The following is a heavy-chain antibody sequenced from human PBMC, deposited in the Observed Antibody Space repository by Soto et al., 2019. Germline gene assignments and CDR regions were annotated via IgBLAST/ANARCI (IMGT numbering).Heavy chain of an antibody. CDR1: GGSISSYY. Sequence: NPSETLSLTCTVSGGSISSYYWSWIRQPPGKGLEWIGYIYYSGSTNYNPSLKSRVTISVDTSKNQFSLKLSSVTAADTAVYYCARGASGYDFDYWGQGTLVTVSS. CDR2: IYYSGST. D-gene: IGHD3-3*01. CDR3: ARGASGYDFDY. J-gene: IGHJ4*02. V-gene: IGHV4-59*01.